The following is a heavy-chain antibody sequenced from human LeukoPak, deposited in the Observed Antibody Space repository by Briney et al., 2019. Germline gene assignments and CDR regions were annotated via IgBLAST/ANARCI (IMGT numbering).Heavy chain of an antibody. CDR3: ARPALRSYDAFDI. V-gene: IGHV4-39*01. J-gene: IGHJ3*02. Sequence: SETLSLTCTVSGGSIRSSSYYWGWIRQPPGKGLEWIGSIYYSGSTYYNPSLKSRVTISVDTSKNQFSLKLSSVTAADTAVYYCARPALRSYDAFDIWGQGTMVTVSS. CDR1: GGSIRSSSYY. CDR2: IYYSGST. D-gene: IGHD3-3*01.